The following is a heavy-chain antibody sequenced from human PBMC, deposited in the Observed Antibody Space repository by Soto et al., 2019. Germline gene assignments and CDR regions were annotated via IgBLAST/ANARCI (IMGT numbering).Heavy chain of an antibody. Sequence: QIALQESGPTVVKPTQTLTLTCTFSGFSLTTTGVGVGWIRHAPGKALEWLAMVSWNDERRYSPSLKSRLTITQDTSKNQVVLTMTYMDPVDTATYFCAHYDSSGYFSHFDSWGQGTLVTVSS. CDR3: AHYDSSGYFSHFDS. D-gene: IGHD3-22*01. V-gene: IGHV2-5*01. CDR1: GFSLTTTGVG. CDR2: VSWNDER. J-gene: IGHJ4*02.